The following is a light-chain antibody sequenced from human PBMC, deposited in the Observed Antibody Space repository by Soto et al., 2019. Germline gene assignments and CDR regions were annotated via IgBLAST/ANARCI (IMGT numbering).Light chain of an antibody. CDR3: QQYCSSPT. CDR2: GVS. V-gene: IGKV3-20*01. Sequence: EIVLTQSPGSLSLSLGERVTLSCRASQSISGRYLAWYQQKPGQAPRLLIDGVSSRAAGIPDRFSGSGSGTDFTISISGLEPEDVAVYYCQQYCSSPTFGQGTKVDIK. CDR1: QSISGRY. J-gene: IGKJ1*01.